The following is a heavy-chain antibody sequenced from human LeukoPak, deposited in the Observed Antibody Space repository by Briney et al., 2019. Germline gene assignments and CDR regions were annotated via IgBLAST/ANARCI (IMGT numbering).Heavy chain of an antibody. V-gene: IGHV1-2*06. J-gene: IGHJ4*02. CDR3: ARDPGYGGNSAYY. CDR1: GYTFTGYY. D-gene: IGHD4-23*01. Sequence: ASVKVSCKASGYTFTGYYMHWVRQAPGQGLEWMGRINPNSGGTNYAQKFQGRVTMTRDTSISTAYMELSRLRSDDTAVYYCARDPGYGGNSAYYWGQGTLVTVSS. CDR2: INPNSGGT.